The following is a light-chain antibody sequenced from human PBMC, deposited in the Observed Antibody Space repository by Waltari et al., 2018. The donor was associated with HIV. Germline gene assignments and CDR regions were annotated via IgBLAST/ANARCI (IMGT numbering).Light chain of an antibody. CDR2: GNS. CDR3: QSYDSSLTGVI. CDR1: SSNIGAGYD. J-gene: IGLJ2*01. V-gene: IGLV1-40*01. Sequence: QSVLTQPPSVSGAPGQRVTISCTGSSSNIGAGYDVHWYQQVPGTAPKLLIFGNSNRPAGLPDRFSGSKSATSASLAITGLQAEDEADYYCQSYDSSLTGVIFGGGTKLTVL.